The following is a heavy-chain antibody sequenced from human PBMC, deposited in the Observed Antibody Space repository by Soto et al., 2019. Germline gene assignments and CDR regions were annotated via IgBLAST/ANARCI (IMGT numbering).Heavy chain of an antibody. Sequence: SETLSLTCFVSGGSVSSYYWSWIRQPPGKGVEWIGYIYFSGITNYNPSLQSRATISVDTSGSQFSLNLVSVTAADTAIYYCARGVALNPFAGHWFDSWGQGTLVTVSS. V-gene: IGHV4-59*02. CDR2: IYFSGIT. D-gene: IGHD2-15*01. CDR1: GGSVSSYY. J-gene: IGHJ5*01. CDR3: ARGVALNPFAGHWFDS.